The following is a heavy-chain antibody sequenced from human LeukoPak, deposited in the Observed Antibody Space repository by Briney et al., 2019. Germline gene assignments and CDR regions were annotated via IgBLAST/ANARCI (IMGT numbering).Heavy chain of an antibody. D-gene: IGHD2-2*01. J-gene: IGHJ6*03. CDR1: GFTFSSYA. Sequence: PGGSLRLSCAASGFTFSSYAMSWVRQAPGKGLEWVSAISGSGGSTYYADSVKGRFTISRDNSKNTLYLQMNSLRAEDTAVYYCARRDIVVVPAGVSYYYYYMDVWGKGTTVTVSS. CDR3: ARRDIVVVPAGVSYYYYYMDV. V-gene: IGHV3-23*01. CDR2: ISGSGGST.